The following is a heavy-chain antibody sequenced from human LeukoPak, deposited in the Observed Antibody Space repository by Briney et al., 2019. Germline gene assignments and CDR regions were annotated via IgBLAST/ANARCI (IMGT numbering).Heavy chain of an antibody. D-gene: IGHD6-6*01. CDR3: AKGSSSSSYSSIDY. CDR1: GLTFSSYA. V-gene: IGHV3-23*01. CDR2: ISGSGDST. Sequence: GGSLRLSCAASGLTFSSYAMSWVRQAPGKGLEWVSVISGSGDSTFYADSVKGGFTISRDNSKNTLSLQMNSLRAEDTAVYYCAKGSSSSSYSSIDYWGQGTLVTVSS. J-gene: IGHJ4*02.